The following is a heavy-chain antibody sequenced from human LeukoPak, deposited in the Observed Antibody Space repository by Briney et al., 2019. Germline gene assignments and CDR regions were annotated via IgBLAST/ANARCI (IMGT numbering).Heavy chain of an antibody. V-gene: IGHV1-2*02. CDR3: AKDGLGGFGDYMDV. Sequence: VASVKVSCKASGYTFTGYYMHWVRQAPGQGLEWMGWINPNSGGTNYAQKFQGRVTMTRDTSISTAYMELSRLRSDDTAIYYCAKDGLGGFGDYMDVWGKGTTVTISS. CDR2: INPNSGGT. D-gene: IGHD3-10*01. J-gene: IGHJ6*03. CDR1: GYTFTGYY.